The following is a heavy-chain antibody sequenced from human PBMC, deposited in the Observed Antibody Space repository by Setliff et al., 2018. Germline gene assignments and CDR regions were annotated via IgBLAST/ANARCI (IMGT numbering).Heavy chain of an antibody. V-gene: IGHV7-4-1*02. CDR3: ARASRFGTIVWKGDYYMDV. Sequence: ASVKVSCKASGYMFTTYAMSWIRQVPGQGFEWMGWINTNTGNPIYVQGFTGRFVFSSDTSVSTAYLQISSLKAEDTALYYCARASRFGTIVWKGDYYMDVWGRGTTVTVS. CDR1: GYMFTTYA. CDR2: INTNTGNP. D-gene: IGHD2-15*01. J-gene: IGHJ6*03.